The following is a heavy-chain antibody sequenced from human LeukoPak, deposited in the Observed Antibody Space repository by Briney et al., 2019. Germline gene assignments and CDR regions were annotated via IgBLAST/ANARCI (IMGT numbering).Heavy chain of an antibody. D-gene: IGHD3-22*01. J-gene: IGHJ4*02. CDR2: IRYDGSNK. CDR3: AKDSRMMGVFITGKGTEFDY. V-gene: IGHV3-30*02. Sequence: GGSLRLSCAASGFTFSNYGMHWVRQAPGKGLEWVAYIRYDGSNKYYSDSVKGRFTVSRDNSKNTLYLQMNSLRAEDTAVYYCAKDSRMMGVFITGKGTEFDYSGQGALVTVSS. CDR1: GFTFSNYG.